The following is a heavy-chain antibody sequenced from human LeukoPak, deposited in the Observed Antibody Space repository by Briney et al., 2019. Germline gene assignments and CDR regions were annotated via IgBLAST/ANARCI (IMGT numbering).Heavy chain of an antibody. Sequence: WGRQAPWTGLGWIGTIYYSGSTYYNPSLKSRVTISVDTSKNQFSLRLSSVTAADTAVYYCARGAGIDYRKVYYFDYWGQGTLVSVSS. J-gene: IGHJ4*02. D-gene: IGHD4-11*01. CDR2: IYYSGST. CDR3: ARGAGIDYRKVYYFDY. V-gene: IGHV4-39*01.